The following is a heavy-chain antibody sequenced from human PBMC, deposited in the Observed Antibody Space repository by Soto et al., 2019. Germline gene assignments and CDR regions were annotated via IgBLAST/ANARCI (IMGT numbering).Heavy chain of an antibody. CDR3: ARQRGRRYCMDV. CDR2: ISAYNGNT. D-gene: IGHD2-15*01. V-gene: IGHV1-18*01. CDR1: GYTFTSYG. J-gene: IGHJ6*02. Sequence: QVQLVQSGAEVKKPGASVKVSCKASGYTFTSYGISWVRQATGQGLEWMGWISAYNGNTNYAQKLQGRVTMTTDTPTSTANKKLRSLRTDDTSVYYCARQRGRRYCMDVWGQGTTGTGSS.